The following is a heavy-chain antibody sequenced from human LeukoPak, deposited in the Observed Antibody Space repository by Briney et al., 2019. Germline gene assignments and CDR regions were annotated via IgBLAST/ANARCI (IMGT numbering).Heavy chain of an antibody. Sequence: NSGGSLRLSCAASGFTFSSYSMNWVRQAPGKGLEWVSSISSSSSYIYYADSVKGRFTISRDNAKNSLYLQMSSLRGEDTAVYYCARDRVRDFYDSSGYYPQQYFDLWGRGTLATVSS. CDR3: ARDRVRDFYDSSGYYPQQYFDL. D-gene: IGHD3-22*01. CDR2: ISSSSSYI. V-gene: IGHV3-21*01. CDR1: GFTFSSYS. J-gene: IGHJ2*01.